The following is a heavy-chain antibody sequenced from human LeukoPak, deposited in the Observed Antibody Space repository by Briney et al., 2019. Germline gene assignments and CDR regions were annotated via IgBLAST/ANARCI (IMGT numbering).Heavy chain of an antibody. Sequence: SETLSLTCTVSGGSISSYYWSWIRQPPGKGLEWIGYIYYSGSTNYNPSLKSRVTISVDTSKNQFSLKLSSVTAADTAVYYCAKDRVYSSSSFDYWGQGTLVTVSS. CDR1: GGSISSYY. J-gene: IGHJ4*02. D-gene: IGHD6-6*01. V-gene: IGHV4-59*01. CDR2: IYYSGST. CDR3: AKDRVYSSSSFDY.